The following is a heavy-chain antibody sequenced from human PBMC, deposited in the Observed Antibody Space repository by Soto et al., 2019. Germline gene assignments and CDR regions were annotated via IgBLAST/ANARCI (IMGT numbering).Heavy chain of an antibody. V-gene: IGHV5-51*01. J-gene: IGHJ5*02. CDR1: GDSFTSYW. D-gene: IGHD1-1*01. CDR2: IYPGDSDT. Sequence: PEEPLKIASKGSGDSFTSYWIGWMRQMPGKGLEWMGIIYPGDSDTRYSPSLQGQVTISADKSISTDYLQWSRLKASDIAIYSCARRGRALADDWFAPWGKGSLVTVSS. CDR3: ARRGRALADDWFAP.